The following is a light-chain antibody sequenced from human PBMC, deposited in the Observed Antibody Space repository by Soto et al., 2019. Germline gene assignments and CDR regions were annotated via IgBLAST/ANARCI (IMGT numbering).Light chain of an antibody. CDR1: QGISSY. Sequence: AIRMTQSPSSLSASTGDRVTITCRASQGISSYLAWYQQKPGKAPKLLIYAASTLQSGVPSRFSGSGSGTDFTLTISCLQSEDIETYYCQQYYSYPRTFGQGTKVEIK. J-gene: IGKJ1*01. V-gene: IGKV1-8*01. CDR3: QQYYSYPRT. CDR2: AAS.